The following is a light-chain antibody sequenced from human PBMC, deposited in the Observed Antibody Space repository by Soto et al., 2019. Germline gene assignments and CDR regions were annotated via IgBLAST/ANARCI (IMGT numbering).Light chain of an antibody. CDR1: QSISSW. Sequence: IPMTQSPSSLSASEGDRVTITCRASQSISSWLAWYQQKPGKAPKLLIYDASSLESGVPSRFSGSGSGTEFTLTISSLQPDDFATYYCQQYNSYSPLTFGGGTKVDI. J-gene: IGKJ4*01. CDR3: QQYNSYSPLT. CDR2: DAS. V-gene: IGKV1-5*01.